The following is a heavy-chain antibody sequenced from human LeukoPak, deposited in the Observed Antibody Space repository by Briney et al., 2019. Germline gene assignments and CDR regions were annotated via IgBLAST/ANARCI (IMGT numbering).Heavy chain of an antibody. V-gene: IGHV1-8*01. CDR1: GYTFTSYD. J-gene: IGHJ3*02. Sequence: ASVKVSCKASGYTFTSYDINWVRQATGQGLEWMGWMNPNSGNTGYAQKFQGRVTMTRNTSISTAYMELSSLRSEDTAEYYCARDIPGSSGYFNDAFDIWGQGTMVTVSS. CDR2: MNPNSGNT. D-gene: IGHD3-22*01. CDR3: ARDIPGSSGYFNDAFDI.